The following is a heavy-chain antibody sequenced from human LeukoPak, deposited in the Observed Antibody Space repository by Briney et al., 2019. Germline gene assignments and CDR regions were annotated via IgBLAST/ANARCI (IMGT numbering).Heavy chain of an antibody. CDR3: ARLDSSGYYPDY. Sequence: GESLKISCKGSGYSFFTYWIGWVRQMPGKGLEWMGIIYPDDSDTRYSPSFQGQVTISVDKSIKTAFLQWTSLKASDTAMYYCARLDSSGYYPDYWGQGTLVTVSS. CDR2: IYPDDSDT. D-gene: IGHD3-22*01. J-gene: IGHJ4*02. V-gene: IGHV5-51*01. CDR1: GYSFFTYW.